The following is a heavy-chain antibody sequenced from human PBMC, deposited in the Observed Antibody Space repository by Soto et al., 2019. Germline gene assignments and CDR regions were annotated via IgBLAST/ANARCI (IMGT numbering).Heavy chain of an antibody. CDR2: TRNKANSYTT. CDR3: ARVGRYCSGGSCYSDWYFDL. CDR1: GFTFSDHY. D-gene: IGHD2-15*01. Sequence: EVQLVESGGGLVQPGGSLRLSCAASGFTFSDHYMDWVRQAPGKGLEWVGRTRNKANSYTTEYAASVKGRFTISRDDSKNSLYLQINSLKPEDTAVYYCARVGRYCSGGSCYSDWYFDLWGRGTLVTVSS. J-gene: IGHJ2*01. V-gene: IGHV3-72*01.